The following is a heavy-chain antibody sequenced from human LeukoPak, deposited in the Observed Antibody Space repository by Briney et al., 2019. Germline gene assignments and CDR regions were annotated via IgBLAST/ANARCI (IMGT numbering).Heavy chain of an antibody. J-gene: IGHJ4*02. CDR3: ARLSRVGSIVGYYFDY. CDR2: ISAYNGNT. Sequence: EASVKVSCKASGYTFTSYGISWVRQAPGQGLEWMGWISAYNGNTNYAQKLQGRVTMTTDTSTSTAYMELRSLRSDDTAVYYCARLSRVGSIVGYYFDYWGQGTLVTVSS. D-gene: IGHD1-26*01. V-gene: IGHV1-18*01. CDR1: GYTFTSYG.